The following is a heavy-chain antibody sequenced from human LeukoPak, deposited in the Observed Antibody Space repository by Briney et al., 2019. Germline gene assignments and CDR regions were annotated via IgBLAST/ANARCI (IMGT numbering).Heavy chain of an antibody. CDR2: IYHSGST. V-gene: IGHV4-30-2*01. CDR3: ARVDYYGSGSYSGWTKTPYYFDY. Sequence: PSETLSLTCAVSGGSISSGGYSWSWIRQPPGKGLEWIGYIYHSGSTYYNPSLKSRVTISVDRSKNQFSLKLSSVTAADTAVYYCARVDYYGSGSYSGWTKTPYYFDYWGQGTLVTVSS. D-gene: IGHD3-10*01. CDR1: GGSISSGGYS. J-gene: IGHJ4*02.